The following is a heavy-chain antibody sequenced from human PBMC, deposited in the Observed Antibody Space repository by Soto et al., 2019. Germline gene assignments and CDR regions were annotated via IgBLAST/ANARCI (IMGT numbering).Heavy chain of an antibody. CDR2: ILHSGST. J-gene: IGHJ3*01. CDR3: ARVLQYCSSSSCYLDL. D-gene: IGHD2-2*01. Sequence: HLQESGPGLVKPSGTLSLTCAVSGGSISSNNWWNWVRQPPGKGLEWIGEILHSGSTNYNPSLKCRVPISIDKSKNPFSLNLNSVTAADTAVYYCARVLQYCSSSSCYLDLWGQGTMVTVSS. CDR1: GGSISSNNW. V-gene: IGHV4-4*02.